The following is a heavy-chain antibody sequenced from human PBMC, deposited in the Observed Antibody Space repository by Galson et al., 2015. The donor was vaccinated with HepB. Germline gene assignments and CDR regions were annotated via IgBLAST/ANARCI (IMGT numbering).Heavy chain of an antibody. CDR1: GFTFSGSA. CDR3: AKALFELDYYYNLDV. J-gene: IGHJ6*02. CDR2: ISYDGSSK. Sequence: PRLSCAASGFTFSGSAMHWVRQAPGKGLEWVAVISYDGSSKYYADSVKGRFTISRDNSKNTLFLQMNSLRAVDTAVYYCAKALFELDYYYNLDVWGQGTTVTVSS. D-gene: IGHD1-7*01. V-gene: IGHV3-30*04.